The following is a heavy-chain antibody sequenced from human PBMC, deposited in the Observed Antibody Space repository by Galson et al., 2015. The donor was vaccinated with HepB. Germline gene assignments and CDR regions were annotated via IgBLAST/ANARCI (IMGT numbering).Heavy chain of an antibody. CDR2: IKQDGSEK. CDR3: ARERDCSGGSCYSPWYFDL. V-gene: IGHV3-7*03. J-gene: IGHJ2*01. Sequence: SLRLSCAASGFTLSSYWMSWVRQAPGKGLEWVANIKQDGSEKYYVDSVKGRFTISRDNAKNSLYLQMNSLRAEDTAVYYCARERDCSGGSCYSPWYFDLWGRGTLVTVSS. CDR1: GFTLSSYW. D-gene: IGHD2-15*01.